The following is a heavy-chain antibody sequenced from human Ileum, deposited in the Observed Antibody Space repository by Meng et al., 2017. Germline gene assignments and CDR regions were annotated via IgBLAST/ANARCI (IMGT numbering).Heavy chain of an antibody. V-gene: IGHV1-3*01. J-gene: IGHJ4*01. CDR2: IHAGSGDT. Sequence: QGQFAQSGAEVKKPGASVRISCKASGFTFSNYAIYWVRQAPGQSLEWLGWIHAGSGDTKFSQTFQGRLTFDRDTSADTVYMELSSLTSGDRAVYYCGRGRASFYFDFLGQGTLVTVSS. D-gene: IGHD3-16*01. CDR1: GFTFSNYA. CDR3: GRGRASFYFDF.